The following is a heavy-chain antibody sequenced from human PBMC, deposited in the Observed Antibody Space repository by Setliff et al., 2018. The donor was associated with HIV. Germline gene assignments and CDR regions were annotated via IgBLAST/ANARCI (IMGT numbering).Heavy chain of an antibody. D-gene: IGHD3-10*01. J-gene: IGHJ6*02. Sequence: ASVKVPCKTSGYSFVSYGISWVRQAPGQGLEWMGWISTYNGQRNYAQKVQGRVTFTTDTSTSTAYMELRSLRSDDTAVYYCAREGVREPPSNTLYYGMDVWGQGTTVTVSS. CDR1: GYSFVSYG. V-gene: IGHV1-18*01. CDR2: ISTYNGQR. CDR3: AREGVREPPSNTLYYGMDV.